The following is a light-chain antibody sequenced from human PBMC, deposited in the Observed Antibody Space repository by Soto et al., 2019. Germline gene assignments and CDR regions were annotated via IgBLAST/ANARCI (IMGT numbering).Light chain of an antibody. J-gene: IGKJ2*01. Sequence: DVVMTQSPLSLPVTLGQPASISCKSSQSLIYGDGNTYLNWFQQRPGHSPRSLIYKVSNRDSGVPDRFSGSGSGPDFTLTISRVEAEDVGVYYCMQGTHWPPGPFTFGQGTKLEIK. CDR1: QSLIYGDGNTY. V-gene: IGKV2-30*01. CDR2: KVS. CDR3: MQGTHWPPGPFT.